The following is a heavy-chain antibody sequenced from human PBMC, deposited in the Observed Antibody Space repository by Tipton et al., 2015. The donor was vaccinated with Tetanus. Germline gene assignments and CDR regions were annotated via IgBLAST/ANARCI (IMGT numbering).Heavy chain of an antibody. CDR1: GGSFSDYY. CDR3: ARVKGTYNHYGLDV. CDR2: INHGGGS. D-gene: IGHD3-10*01. J-gene: IGHJ6*04. Sequence: TLSLTCAVSGGSFSDYYWTWIRQSPGKGLEWIGEINHGGGSNYNPSLKSRVTLSLDTSKNHFSLRLSSVTAADTAVYYCARVKGTYNHYGLDVWGKGTTVTVAS. V-gene: IGHV4-34*01.